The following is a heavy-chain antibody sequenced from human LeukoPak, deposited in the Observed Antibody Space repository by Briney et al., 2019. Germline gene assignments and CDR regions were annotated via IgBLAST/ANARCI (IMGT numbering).Heavy chain of an antibody. CDR2: IIPIFGTA. D-gene: IGHD1-26*01. V-gene: IGHV1-69*05. J-gene: IGHJ6*03. CDR3: LVGATIDYYYYMDV. CDR1: GGTFSNYA. Sequence: SVKVSCKASGGTFSNYAISWVRQAPGQGLEWVGGIIPIFGTANYAQKFQGRVTITTDESTSTAYMELSSLRSEDTAVYYCLVGATIDYYYYMDVWGKGTTVTVSS.